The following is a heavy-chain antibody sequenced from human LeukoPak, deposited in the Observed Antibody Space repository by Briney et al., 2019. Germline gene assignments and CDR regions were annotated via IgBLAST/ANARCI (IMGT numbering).Heavy chain of an antibody. CDR2: IIPIFGTA. Sequence: SVKVSCKASGGTFSSYAISWVRQAPGQGLEWMGGIIPIFGTANYAQKFQGRVTITADESTSTAYMELSSLRSEDAAVYYCGASTYYYDSSGSEGYNWFDPWGQGTLVTVSS. V-gene: IGHV1-69*01. CDR3: GASTYYYDSSGSEGYNWFDP. D-gene: IGHD3-22*01. CDR1: GGTFSSYA. J-gene: IGHJ5*02.